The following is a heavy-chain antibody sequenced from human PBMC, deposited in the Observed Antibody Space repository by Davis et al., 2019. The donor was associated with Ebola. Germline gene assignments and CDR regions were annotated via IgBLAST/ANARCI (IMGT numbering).Heavy chain of an antibody. J-gene: IGHJ5*02. Sequence: SVKVSCKTSGDTFGEFGYNWVRQAPGQRLEWMGRILPILGATNYAQNFQGRVTITAEKSTYTIYMELTSLRSEDTAVYYCARASITWFDPWGQGTLVTVSS. V-gene: IGHV1-69*04. CDR2: ILPILGAT. D-gene: IGHD3-10*01. CDR3: ARASITWFDP. CDR1: GDTFGEFG.